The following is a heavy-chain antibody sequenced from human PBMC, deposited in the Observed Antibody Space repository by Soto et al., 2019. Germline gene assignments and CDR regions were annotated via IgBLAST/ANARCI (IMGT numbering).Heavy chain of an antibody. J-gene: IGHJ6*02. CDR1: GGSISSGGYS. CDR3: ARDRYYGMDV. V-gene: IGHV4-30-2*01. Sequence: SETLSLTCAVSGGSISSGGYSWSWIRQPPGKGLEWIGYIYHSGSTYYNPSLKSRVTISVDRSKNQFSLKLSSVAAADTAVYYCARDRYYGMDVWGQGTTVTVSS. CDR2: IYHSGST.